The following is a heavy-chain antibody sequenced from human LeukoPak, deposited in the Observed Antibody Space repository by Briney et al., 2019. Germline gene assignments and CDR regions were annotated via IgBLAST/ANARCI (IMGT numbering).Heavy chain of an antibody. D-gene: IGHD3-10*01. Sequence: PGGSLRLSCAVSGFTFTDTYMTWIRQAARKGLESLSYIRPSGTDISYADSVKGRYTISRDNSKNTLYLQMNSLRAEDTAVYYCARPDYYGSGRFDPWGQGTLVTVSS. CDR2: IRPSGTDI. CDR3: ARPDYYGSGRFDP. J-gene: IGHJ5*02. CDR1: GFTFTDTY. V-gene: IGHV3-11*01.